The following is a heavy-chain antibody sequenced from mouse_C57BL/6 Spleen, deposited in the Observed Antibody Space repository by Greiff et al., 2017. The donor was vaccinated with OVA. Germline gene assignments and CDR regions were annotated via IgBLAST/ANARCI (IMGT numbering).Heavy chain of an antibody. CDR2: IRYDGSN. CDR3: ARGTPPVLLDY. D-gene: IGHD5-1*01. V-gene: IGHV3-6*01. Sequence: ESGPGLVKPSPSLSLTCSVSGYSITSGYYWHRIRQFPGNKLECMGYIRYDGSNNYNPSLKNRISLTRDTSKNQFFLKLNSVTSEDTASYCGARGTPPVLLDYWGQGTTLTVSS. CDR1: GYSITSGYY. J-gene: IGHJ2*01.